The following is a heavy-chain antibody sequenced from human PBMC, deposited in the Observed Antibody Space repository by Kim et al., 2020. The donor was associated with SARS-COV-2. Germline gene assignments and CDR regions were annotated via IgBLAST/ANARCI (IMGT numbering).Heavy chain of an antibody. J-gene: IGHJ4*02. CDR2: IYHSGST. CDR3: ARTTGYSSTVLDY. CDR1: GGSISSGGYS. Sequence: SETLSLTCAVSGGSISSGGYSWSWIRQPPGKGLEWIGYIYHSGSTYYNPSLKSRVTISVDRSKNQFSLKLSSVTAADTAVYYCARTTGYSSTVLDYWGQGTLVTVSS. D-gene: IGHD6-13*01. V-gene: IGHV4-30-2*01.